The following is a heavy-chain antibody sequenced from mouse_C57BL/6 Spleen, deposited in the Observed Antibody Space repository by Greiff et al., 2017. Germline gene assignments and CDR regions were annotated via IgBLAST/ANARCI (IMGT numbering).Heavy chain of an antibody. CDR2: IYPGDGDT. CDR1: GYAFSSSW. D-gene: IGHD1-1*01. V-gene: IGHV1-82*01. Sequence: QVQLQQSGPELVKPGASVKISCKASGYAFSSSWMNWVKQRPGKGLEWIGRIYPGDGDTNYNGKFKGKATLTADKSSSTAYMQLSSLTSEDSAVYFCAREARGTTVVHDYWGQGTTLTVSS. J-gene: IGHJ2*01. CDR3: AREARGTTVVHDY.